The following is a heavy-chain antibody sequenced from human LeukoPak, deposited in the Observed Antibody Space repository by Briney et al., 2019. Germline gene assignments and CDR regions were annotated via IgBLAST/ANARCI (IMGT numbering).Heavy chain of an antibody. D-gene: IGHD4/OR15-4a*01. J-gene: IGHJ4*02. Sequence: PSETLSLTCTVSGGSISSYYWSWIRQAPGKGLEWVAFVEHDGTTKYYADSVKGRFSISRDNLKNTLYLQMNSLRAEDTAVYYCARRAGAYSHPYDYWGQGTLVTVSS. V-gene: IGHV3-30*14. CDR2: VEHDGTTK. CDR3: ARRAGAYSHPYDY. CDR1: GGSISSYY.